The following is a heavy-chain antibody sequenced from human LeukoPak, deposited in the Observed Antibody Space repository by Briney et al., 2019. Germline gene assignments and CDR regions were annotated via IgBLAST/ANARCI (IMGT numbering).Heavy chain of an antibody. CDR3: AREYGDYMGALDP. CDR1: GGSISSHY. D-gene: IGHD4-11*01. CDR2: IYYSGST. J-gene: IGHJ5*02. Sequence: SETLSLTCTVSGGSISSHYWSWIRQPPGKGLEWIGYIYYSGSTNYNPSLKSRVTISVDTSKNQFSLKLSSVAAADTAVYYCAREYGDYMGALDPWGQGTLVTVSS. V-gene: IGHV4-59*11.